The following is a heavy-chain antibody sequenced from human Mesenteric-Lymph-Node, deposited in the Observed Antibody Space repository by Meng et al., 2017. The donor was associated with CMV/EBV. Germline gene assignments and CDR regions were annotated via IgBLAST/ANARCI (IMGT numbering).Heavy chain of an antibody. J-gene: IGHJ6*02. CDR1: GGSFSGYH. V-gene: IGHV4-34*01. D-gene: IGHD6-6*01. CDR2: INHSGST. CDR3: ARGPIATRPPGEIYYYYGMDV. Sequence: GSLRLSCAVYGGSFSGYHWSWIRQPPGKGLEWIGEINHSGSTNYNPSLKSRVTISVDTSKNQFSLKLNSVTAADTAVYYCARGPIATRPPGEIYYYYGMDVWGQGTTVTVSS.